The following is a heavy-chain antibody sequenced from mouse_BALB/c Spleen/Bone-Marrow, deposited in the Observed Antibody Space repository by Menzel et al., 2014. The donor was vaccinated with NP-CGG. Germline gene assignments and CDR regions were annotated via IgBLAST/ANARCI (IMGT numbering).Heavy chain of an antibody. CDR1: GFTFSSYW. V-gene: IGHV6-6*02. Sequence: EVKVVESGGGLVQPGGSMKLSCVASGFTFSSYWMNWVRQSPEKGLEWVAEIRLKSNNYATHYAESVKGRFTISRDDSKSSVYLQMNNLRAEDAGIYYCTRTGTGYFDYWGQGTTLTVSP. J-gene: IGHJ2*01. D-gene: IGHD4-1*01. CDR2: IRLKSNNYAT. CDR3: TRTGTGYFDY.